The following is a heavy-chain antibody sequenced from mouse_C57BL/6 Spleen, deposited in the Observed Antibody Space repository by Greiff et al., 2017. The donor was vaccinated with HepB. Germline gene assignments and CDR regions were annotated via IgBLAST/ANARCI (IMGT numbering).Heavy chain of an antibody. J-gene: IGHJ3*01. CDR2: ISNLAYSI. CDR1: GFTFSDYG. D-gene: IGHD6-2*01. V-gene: IGHV5-15*01. CDR3: ARSVSDVNGAWFAY. Sequence: EVKLMESGGGLVQPGGSLKLSCAASGFTFSDYGMAWVRQAPRKGPEWVAFISNLAYSIYYADTVTGRFTISRENATNTLYLEMSSLRSEDTAMYDCARSVSDVNGAWFAYWGQGTLVTVSA.